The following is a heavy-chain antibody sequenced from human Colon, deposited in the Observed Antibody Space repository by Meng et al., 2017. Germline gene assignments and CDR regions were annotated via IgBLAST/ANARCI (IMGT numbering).Heavy chain of an antibody. CDR1: GGSVSSASYY. CDR3: ARFYGSGTFEVHDY. V-gene: IGHV4-61*01. J-gene: IGHJ4*02. D-gene: IGHD3-10*01. CDR2: IHYSGSR. Sequence: LGHSGPAPVSRAASLSPPCNLSGGSVSSASYYWSWIRQPPGKGLEWIGLIHYSGSRNYNPSLKSRVTMSVDTAKNQVSLRLTSVTAADTAVYYCARFYGSGTFEVHDYWGQGTLVTVSS.